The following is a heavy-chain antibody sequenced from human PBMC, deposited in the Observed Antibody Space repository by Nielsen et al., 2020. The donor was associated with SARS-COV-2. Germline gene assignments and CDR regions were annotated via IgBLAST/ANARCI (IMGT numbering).Heavy chain of an antibody. Sequence: GSLRLSCTVSGGSISSSSYYWGWIRQPPGKGLEWIGSIYYSGSTYYNPSLKSRVTISVDTSKNQFSLKLSSVTAADTAVYYCARYPIDDSSGYYFDYWGQGTLVTVSS. CDR1: GGSISSSSYY. V-gene: IGHV4-39*01. D-gene: IGHD3-22*01. J-gene: IGHJ4*02. CDR2: IYYSGST. CDR3: ARYPIDDSSGYYFDY.